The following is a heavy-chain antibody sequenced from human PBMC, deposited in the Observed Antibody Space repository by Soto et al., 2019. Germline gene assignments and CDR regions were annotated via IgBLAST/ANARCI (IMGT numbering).Heavy chain of an antibody. Sequence: QITLKESGPTLVKPTQTLTLTCTFSGFSLSTSGVGVGWIRQPPGKALEWLALIYWNDDKRYSPSLKSRLTITKDTSKNQVVLTMTNMDPVHTATYYCAHRNYDFWSGHNPSWFDPWGQGTLVTVSS. CDR2: IYWNDDK. CDR1: GFSLSTSGVG. D-gene: IGHD3-3*01. V-gene: IGHV2-5*01. J-gene: IGHJ5*02. CDR3: AHRNYDFWSGHNPSWFDP.